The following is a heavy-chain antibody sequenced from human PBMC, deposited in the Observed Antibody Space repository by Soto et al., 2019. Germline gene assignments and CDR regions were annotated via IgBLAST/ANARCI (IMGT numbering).Heavy chain of an antibody. CDR2: INAGNGNT. V-gene: IGHV1-3*01. CDR3: ARHYQLMENYYGMDV. Sequence: GASVKVSCKASGYTFTSYAMHWVRQAPGQRLEWMGWINAGNGNTKYSQKFQGRVTITRDTSASTAYMELSSLRSEDTAVYYCARHYQLMENYYGMDVWGQGTTVTVSS. J-gene: IGHJ6*02. D-gene: IGHD2-2*01. CDR1: GYTFTSYA.